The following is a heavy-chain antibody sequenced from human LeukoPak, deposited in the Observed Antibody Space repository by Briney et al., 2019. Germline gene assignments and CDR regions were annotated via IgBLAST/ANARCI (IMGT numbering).Heavy chain of an antibody. J-gene: IGHJ4*02. D-gene: IGHD5-24*01. Sequence: ASVKVSCKASGYTFTSYDINWVRQATGQGLEWMGWMNPNSGNTGYAQKFQGRVTMTRDTSISTAYMELSRLRSDDTAVYYCAREKKSRDGYNYKAYYFDYWGQGTLVTVSS. V-gene: IGHV1-8*01. CDR1: GYTFTSYD. CDR2: MNPNSGNT. CDR3: AREKKSRDGYNYKAYYFDY.